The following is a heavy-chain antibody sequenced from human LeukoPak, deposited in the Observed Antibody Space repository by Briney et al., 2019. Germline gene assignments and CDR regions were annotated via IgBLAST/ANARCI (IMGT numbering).Heavy chain of an antibody. J-gene: IGHJ4*02. Sequence: GGSLRLSCAASGFTFSSYSMNWVPQSPGKGLVWVSSISSSSSYIYHAGEVTGQSPISRDNAKNLLSLQVNGLRAEDTAVYYCVRVGEMGGHSYGAGCDYWGQGTLVTVSS. D-gene: IGHD5-18*01. CDR3: VRVGEMGGHSYGAGCDY. V-gene: IGHV3-21*01. CDR2: ISSSSSYI. CDR1: GFTFSSYS.